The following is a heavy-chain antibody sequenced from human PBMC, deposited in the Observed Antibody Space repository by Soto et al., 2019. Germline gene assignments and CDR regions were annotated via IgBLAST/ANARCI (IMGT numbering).Heavy chain of an antibody. Sequence: EVQRLESGGGLVQPGGSLRLPCEASGFTFRIYAMSWVRQVPGKGLEWVSTISDSADSAYYADSVKGRFTICRDNSKNTLYLEMISLRAEDRAVYFDVIPYGGKIGDALDLWGQGTTVTVSS. V-gene: IGHV3-23*01. CDR3: VIPYGGKIGDALDL. J-gene: IGHJ3*01. D-gene: IGHD2-15*01. CDR1: GFTFRIYA. CDR2: ISDSADSA.